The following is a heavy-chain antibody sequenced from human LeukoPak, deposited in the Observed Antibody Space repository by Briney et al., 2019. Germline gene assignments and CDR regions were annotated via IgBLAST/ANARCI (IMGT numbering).Heavy chain of an antibody. J-gene: IGHJ4*02. CDR3: ARDSRGSPAY. Sequence: GRSLRLSCAASGFTFSSYGMHWVRQAPGKGLEWVAVIWYDGSNKYYADSVEGRFTISRDNSKNTLYLQMNSLRAEDTAVYYCARDSRGSPAYWGQGTLVTVSS. CDR1: GFTFSSYG. CDR2: IWYDGSNK. V-gene: IGHV3-33*01. D-gene: IGHD3-16*01.